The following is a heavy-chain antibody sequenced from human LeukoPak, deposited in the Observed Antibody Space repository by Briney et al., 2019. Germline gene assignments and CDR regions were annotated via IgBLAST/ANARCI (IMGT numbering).Heavy chain of an antibody. J-gene: IGHJ4*02. V-gene: IGHV4-61*02. Sequence: SETLSLTFTVSGGSISSGGYYWSWIRQPAGKGLEWIGRIYTSGSTNYNPSLKSRVTISVDTSKNQFSLKLSSVTAADTAVYYCAREDCSGGSCYSYYWGQGTLVTVSS. CDR2: IYTSGST. D-gene: IGHD2-15*01. CDR1: GGSISSGGYY. CDR3: AREDCSGGSCYSYY.